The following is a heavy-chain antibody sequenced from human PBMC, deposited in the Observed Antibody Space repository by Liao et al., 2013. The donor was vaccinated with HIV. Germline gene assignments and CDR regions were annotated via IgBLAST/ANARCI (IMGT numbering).Heavy chain of an antibody. V-gene: IGHV4-4*07. J-gene: IGHJ2*01. CDR3: ARGKGDWYFDL. Sequence: QVQLQESGPGLVKPSETLSLTCTVSGVSISRYFWSWIRRPAGKGLQWIGRVSSSGTTNYNPSLKSRVTMSVGTSQISLQLSSVTAADTAVYYCARGKGDWYFDLWGRGTLVTVSS. CDR2: VSSSGTT. D-gene: IGHD1-26*01. CDR1: GVSISRYF.